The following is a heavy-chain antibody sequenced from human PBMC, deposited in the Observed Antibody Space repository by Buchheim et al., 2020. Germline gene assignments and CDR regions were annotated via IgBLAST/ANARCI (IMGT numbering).Heavy chain of an antibody. J-gene: IGHJ6*02. CDR3: AKVLGAARLLYYYGMDV. Sequence: QVQLVESGGGVVQPGRSLRLSCAASGFTFSSYGMHWVRQAPGKGLEWVAVISYDGSNKYYADSVKGRFTISRDNSKNTLYLQMNSLRAEDTAVYYDAKVLGAARLLYYYGMDVWGQGTT. D-gene: IGHD6-6*01. CDR1: GFTFSSYG. V-gene: IGHV3-30*18. CDR2: ISYDGSNK.